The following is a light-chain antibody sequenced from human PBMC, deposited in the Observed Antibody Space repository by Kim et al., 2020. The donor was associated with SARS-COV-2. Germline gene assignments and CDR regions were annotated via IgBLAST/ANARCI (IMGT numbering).Light chain of an antibody. CDR2: EIS. J-gene: IGKJ2*03. CDR3: MQVAHWPLVS. Sequence: PASISCMSGQSRVYSDSNTYLNWFLQRPGQSPRRLIYEISNRDSGVPDRFSCSGSDTDFTLKISRVEAEDVGVYYCMQVAHWPLVSFCQGTKLEI. CDR1: QSRVYSDSNTY. V-gene: IGKV2-30*01.